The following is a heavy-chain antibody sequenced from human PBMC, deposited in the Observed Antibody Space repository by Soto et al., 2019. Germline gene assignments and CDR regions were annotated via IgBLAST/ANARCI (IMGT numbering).Heavy chain of an antibody. J-gene: IGHJ5*02. CDR3: VRDGTKTLRDWFDP. D-gene: IGHD1-1*01. CDR1: GGSFSGYY. Sequence: SETLSLTCAVYGGSFSGYYWSWIRKSAGKGLEWIGRIYATGTTDYNPSLKSRVMMSVDTSKKQFSLKLRSVTAADTAVYYCVRDGTKTLRDWFDPWGQGISVTVSS. CDR2: IYATGTT. V-gene: IGHV4-59*10.